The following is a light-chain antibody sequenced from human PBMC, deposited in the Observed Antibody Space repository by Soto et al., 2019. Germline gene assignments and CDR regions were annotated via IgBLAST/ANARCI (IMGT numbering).Light chain of an antibody. CDR3: QQHGQWPIT. CDR2: AAS. CDR1: QSVSIN. V-gene: IGKV3-15*01. J-gene: IGKJ5*01. Sequence: EIVMTQSPATLSVSPGERVILSCRASQSVSINLAWFQQKRGQAPRLLIYAASTRATGIPARFSGSGSGTEFTLTISSLQPEDFATYYCQQHGQWPITFGQGTRLEIK.